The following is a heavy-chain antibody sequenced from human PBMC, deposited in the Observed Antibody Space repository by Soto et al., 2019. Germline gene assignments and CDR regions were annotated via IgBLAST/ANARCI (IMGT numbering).Heavy chain of an antibody. CDR2: INQDGNGK. V-gene: IGHV3-7*01. CDR3: AIGHWLGN. J-gene: IGHJ4*02. Sequence: EVQLVDSGGALVQPGESLRLSCAASGFTFSDYLMTWVRQAPGRGLEWVATINQDGNGKYYVDSVRGRFTISRANAKSSLYLQMDGLRVEDTAIYYCAIGHWLGNRGQGTLVTVSS. CDR1: GFTFSDYL. D-gene: IGHD6-19*01.